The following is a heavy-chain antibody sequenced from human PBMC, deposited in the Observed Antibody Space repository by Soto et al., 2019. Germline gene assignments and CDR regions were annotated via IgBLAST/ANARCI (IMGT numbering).Heavy chain of an antibody. CDR1: GFTFSSYS. J-gene: IGHJ3*02. CDR3: GRVLDYPSGSAFDI. D-gene: IGHD4-17*01. V-gene: IGHV3-48*02. CDR2: ISSSSSTI. Sequence: PGGSLRLSCAASGFTFSSYSMNWVRQAPGKGLEWVSYISSSSSTIYYADSVKGRFTISGDNAKNSLYLQMNSLRDEDTAVYYCGRVLDYPSGSAFDIWGQGTMVTVSS.